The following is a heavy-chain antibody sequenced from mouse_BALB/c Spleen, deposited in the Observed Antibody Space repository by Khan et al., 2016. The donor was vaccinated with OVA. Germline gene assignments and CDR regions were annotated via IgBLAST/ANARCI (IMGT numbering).Heavy chain of an antibody. Sequence: EVQLQESGPGLVKPSQSLSLTCTVTGYSITSDYAWNWIRQFPGNKLEWMGYITYSGSTSYNPSLKSRISITRDTSKNQFFLQLKSVTTEDTATYYCARRGIYVCYSLYYAMDYWGQGTSVTVSS. CDR3: ARRGIYVCYSLYYAMDY. J-gene: IGHJ4*01. CDR2: ITYSGST. D-gene: IGHD2-3*01. V-gene: IGHV3-2*02. CDR1: GYSITSDYA.